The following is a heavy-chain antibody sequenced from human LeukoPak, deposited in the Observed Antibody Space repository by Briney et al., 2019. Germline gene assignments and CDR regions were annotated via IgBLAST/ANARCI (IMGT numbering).Heavy chain of an antibody. D-gene: IGHD5-18*01. CDR3: ARESSEYSYGKTNWFDP. V-gene: IGHV1-2*06. CDR2: INPNSGGT. J-gene: IGHJ5*02. Sequence: ASVKVSCKASGYTFTGYYMHWVRQAPGQGLEWMGRINPNSGGTNYAQKFQGRVTMNRDTSISTAYMELSRLRSDYTAVYYCARESSEYSYGKTNWFDPWGQGTLVTVSS. CDR1: GYTFTGYY.